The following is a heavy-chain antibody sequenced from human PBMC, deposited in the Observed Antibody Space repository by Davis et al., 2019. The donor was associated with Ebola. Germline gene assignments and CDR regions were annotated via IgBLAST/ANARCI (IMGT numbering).Heavy chain of an antibody. CDR1: GGSISSSNW. CDR2: IYHSGST. CDR3: ARGLPAATHDDAFDI. V-gene: IGHV4-4*02. J-gene: IGHJ3*02. Sequence: SETLSLTCAVSGGSISSSNWWSWVRQPPGKGLEWIGEIYHSGSTNYNPSLKSRVTISVDKSKNQFSLKLSSVTAADTAVYYCARGLPAATHDDAFDIWGQGTMVTVSS. D-gene: IGHD2-2*01.